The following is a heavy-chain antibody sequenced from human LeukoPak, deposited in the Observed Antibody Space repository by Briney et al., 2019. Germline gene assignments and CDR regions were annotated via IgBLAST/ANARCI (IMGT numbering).Heavy chain of an antibody. V-gene: IGHV3-15*01. CDR2: IKSKTDDGTT. CDR3: ATGAAYSSAWTIDY. D-gene: IGHD6-19*01. Sequence: GGSLRLSCAASGFTFTNGWMSWVRQAPGKGLEWVGRIKSKTDDGTTDYAAPVKGRFTISRDDSKNTLYLQMSSLKAEDTAVYFCATGAAYSSAWTIDYWGQGTLVTVSS. J-gene: IGHJ4*02. CDR1: GFTFTNGW.